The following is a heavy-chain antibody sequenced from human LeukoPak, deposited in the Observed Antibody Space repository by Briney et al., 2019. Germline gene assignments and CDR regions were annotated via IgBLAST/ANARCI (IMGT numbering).Heavy chain of an antibody. J-gene: IGHJ6*02. V-gene: IGHV1-2*02. CDR2: INPNSGGT. CDR3: ARVDCSSTSCYEGEPGYYYYGMDV. Sequence: ASVKVSCKASGYTFTGTYMHWVRQAPGQGLEWMGWINPNSGGTNYAQKFQGRVTMTRDTSISTAYMELSRLRSDDTAVYYCARVDCSSTSCYEGEPGYYYYGMDVWGQGTTVTVSS. D-gene: IGHD2-2*01. CDR1: GYTFTGTY.